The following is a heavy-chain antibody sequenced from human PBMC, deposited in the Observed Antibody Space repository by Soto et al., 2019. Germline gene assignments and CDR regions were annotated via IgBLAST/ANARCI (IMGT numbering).Heavy chain of an antibody. CDR2: IFPRDFDV. V-gene: IGHV5-51*01. Sequence: PASSLKISSQTSGYTFTNYWIGCVLQMPGGGLEWLGLIFPRDFDVRYSPSFEGQVTISADRSTATAFLQWRTREDSDSALSFCARRVSLLQPIYSWAQGTPVTVSS. CDR1: GYTFTNYW. D-gene: IGHD4-4*01. J-gene: IGHJ4*02. CDR3: ARRVSLLQPIYS.